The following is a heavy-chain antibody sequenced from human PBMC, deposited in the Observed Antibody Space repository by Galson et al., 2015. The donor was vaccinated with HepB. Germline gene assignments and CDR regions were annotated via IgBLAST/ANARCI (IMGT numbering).Heavy chain of an antibody. V-gene: IGHV3-21*01. CDR1: GFSFSTYS. CDR3: ARGVVGAPRGSAFDY. CDR2: VSSSSSYI. J-gene: IGHJ4*02. D-gene: IGHD1-26*01. Sequence: SLRLSCAASGFSFSTYSMNWVRQAPGKGLEWVSSVSSSSSYIYYADSVKGRFTISRDNAKNSLYLQMNSLRAEDTAMFYCARGVVGAPRGSAFDYWGQGTLVTVSS.